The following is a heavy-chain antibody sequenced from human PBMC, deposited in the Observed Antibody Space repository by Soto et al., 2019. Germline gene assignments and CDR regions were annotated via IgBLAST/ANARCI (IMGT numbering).Heavy chain of an antibody. Sequence: GGSLRLSCAASGFTFSSYWMSWVRQAPGKGLEWVANIKQDGSEKYYVDSVKGRFTISRDNAKNSLYPQMNSLRAEDTAVYYCARMGSSSGYAGPASETYYFDYGGQGPLVAVPS. J-gene: IGHJ4*02. CDR2: IKQDGSEK. D-gene: IGHD6-13*01. CDR3: ARMGSSSGYAGPASETYYFDY. CDR1: GFTFSSYW. V-gene: IGHV3-7*03.